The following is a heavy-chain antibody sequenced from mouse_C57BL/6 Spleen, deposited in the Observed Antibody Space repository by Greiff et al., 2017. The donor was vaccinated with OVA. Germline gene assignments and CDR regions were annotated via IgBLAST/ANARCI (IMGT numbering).Heavy chain of an antibody. CDR1: GYTFTSYW. D-gene: IGHD1-2*01. CDR2: IHPSDSDT. CDR3: AIGIETAGAMDY. J-gene: IGHJ4*01. Sequence: QVQLKQPGAELVKPGASVKVSCKASGYTFTSYWMHWVKQRPGQGLEWIGRIHPSDSDTNYNRKFKGKATLTVDKSSSTAYMQLSSLTSEDSAVYYCAIGIETAGAMDYWGQGTSVTVSS. V-gene: IGHV1-74*01.